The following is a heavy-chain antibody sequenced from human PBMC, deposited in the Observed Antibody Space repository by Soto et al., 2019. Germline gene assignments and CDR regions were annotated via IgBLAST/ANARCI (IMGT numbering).Heavy chain of an antibody. Sequence: QVQLVESGGGVVQPGRSLRLSCAASGFTFSSYGMHWVRQAPGKGLEWVAVIWYDGSNKYYADSVKGRFTISRDNSKNTLYLQMNSLRAEDTAVYYCAREAAPRIAVADGGMDYWGQGTLVTVSS. D-gene: IGHD6-19*01. CDR1: GFTFSSYG. J-gene: IGHJ4*02. CDR3: AREAAPRIAVADGGMDY. CDR2: IWYDGSNK. V-gene: IGHV3-33*01.